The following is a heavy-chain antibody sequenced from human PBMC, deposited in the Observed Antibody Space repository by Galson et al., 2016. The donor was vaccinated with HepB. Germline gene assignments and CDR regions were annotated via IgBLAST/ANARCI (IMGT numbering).Heavy chain of an antibody. D-gene: IGHD6-13*01. CDR1: GFTSDY. CDR3: ARGGGIEDWLPLDY. V-gene: IGHV1-46*01. Sequence: SVTVSCKASGFTSDYIHWVRQAPGQGLEWMGIINPNGDTTTYAQKFQGRVSMTRDTSTSTVYMELSSLRSEDTAVYYCARGGGIEDWLPLDYWGQGTLVTVSS. CDR2: INPNGDTT. J-gene: IGHJ4*02.